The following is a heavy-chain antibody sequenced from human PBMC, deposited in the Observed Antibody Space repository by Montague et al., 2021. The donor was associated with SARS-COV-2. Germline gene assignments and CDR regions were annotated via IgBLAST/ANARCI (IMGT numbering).Heavy chain of an antibody. J-gene: IGHJ6*02. CDR3: ARGRRRYNWRDETSYYYGMDV. D-gene: IGHD1-20*01. Sequence: SETLSLTCTVSGASVRTYYWCWIRLSARQKLELMWRLYTSRSTYYNPSSTLRVTISLDTSTNQFSLKLSSVTAAATAVYYFARGRRRYNWRDETSYYYGMDVWGQGTTVTVSS. CDR2: LYTSRST. CDR1: GASVRTYY. V-gene: IGHV4-4*07.